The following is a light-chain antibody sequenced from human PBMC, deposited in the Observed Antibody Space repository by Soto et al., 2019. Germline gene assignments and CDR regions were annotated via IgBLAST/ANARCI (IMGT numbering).Light chain of an antibody. J-gene: IGKJ1*01. Sequence: DIQMTQSPSSLSASVGDRVTIRCRASQSISSYLNWYQQKPGEAPKLLIYAASSLQSGVPSRFSGSGSGTDFTLTISSLQPEDFATYYCQQSYSTPWTFGQGTKVETK. CDR2: AAS. V-gene: IGKV1-39*01. CDR3: QQSYSTPWT. CDR1: QSISSY.